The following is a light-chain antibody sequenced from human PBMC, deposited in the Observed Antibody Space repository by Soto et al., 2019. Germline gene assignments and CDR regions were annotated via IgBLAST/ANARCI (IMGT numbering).Light chain of an antibody. J-gene: IGKJ2*01. CDR3: QQYGRSPLLYT. CDR2: AAS. CDR1: QSVTNNF. Sequence: EIVLTQSPGTLSLSPGEGATLSCRASQSVTNNFLAWYQQKPGQAPRLLIYAASTRAAGVPDRFSGSGSGTEFTLTITRLEPEDFAVYHCQQYGRSPLLYTFGQGTKLGVK. V-gene: IGKV3-20*01.